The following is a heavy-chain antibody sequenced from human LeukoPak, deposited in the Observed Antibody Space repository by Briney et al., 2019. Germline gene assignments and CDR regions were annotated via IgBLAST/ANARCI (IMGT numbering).Heavy chain of an antibody. CDR3: AHSDRNGSYYYYYYMDV. D-gene: IGHD3-10*01. CDR2: IYWDDDK. Sequence: GPTLVKPTQTLTLTCTFSGFSLSTSGVGVGWIRQPPGKALEWLALIYWDDDKRYSPSLKSRLTITKDTSKNQVVLTMTNMDPVDTATYYCAHSDRNGSYYYYYYMDVWGKGTTVTVSS. J-gene: IGHJ6*03. V-gene: IGHV2-5*02. CDR1: GFSLSTSGVG.